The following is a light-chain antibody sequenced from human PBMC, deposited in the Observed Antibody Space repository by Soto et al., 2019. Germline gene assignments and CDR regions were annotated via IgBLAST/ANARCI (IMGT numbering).Light chain of an antibody. V-gene: IGKV1-8*01. CDR3: QQYHAYPPT. CDR2: SAS. Sequence: AIRMTQSPPSFSASTGDRVTITCRASQSIGTYLAWYQQRPGKAPNLLIYSASILQSGVPSSFSGSGSGTDFTLTITSLQSEDFATYYCQQYHAYPPTFGQGTNVGIK. J-gene: IGKJ1*01. CDR1: QSIGTY.